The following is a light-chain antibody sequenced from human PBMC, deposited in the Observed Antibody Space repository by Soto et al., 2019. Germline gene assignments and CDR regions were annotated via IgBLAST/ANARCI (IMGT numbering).Light chain of an antibody. Sequence: DIPMTQSPSSLSASVGDRVTITCRASQGIATYLAWYQQKPGKVPKLLIYGASTLQSGVPSRFSGGGSGTEFTLTISSLQPEDVATYYCQKYNSALFTFGPGTKVDIK. J-gene: IGKJ3*01. CDR3: QKYNSALFT. CDR1: QGIATY. V-gene: IGKV1-27*01. CDR2: GAS.